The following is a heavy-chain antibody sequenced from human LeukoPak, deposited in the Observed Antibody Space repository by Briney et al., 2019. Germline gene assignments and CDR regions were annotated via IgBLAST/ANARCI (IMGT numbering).Heavy chain of an antibody. V-gene: IGHV4-38-2*02. J-gene: IGHJ4*02. CDR1: GYSISSGYY. Sequence: SETLSLTCTVAGYSISSGYYWGWIRQPPGKGLEWIGSIYHSGSTYYNPSLKSRVPISVDTSKNQCSLKLSSVTAADTAVYYCARDNGYQLPVDYWGQGTLVTVSS. D-gene: IGHD2-2*01. CDR3: ARDNGYQLPVDY. CDR2: IYHSGST.